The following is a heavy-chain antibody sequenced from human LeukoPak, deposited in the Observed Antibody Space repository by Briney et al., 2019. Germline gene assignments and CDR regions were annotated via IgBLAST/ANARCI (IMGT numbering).Heavy chain of an antibody. CDR3: ARVIFVSSAYKAQFFDN. Sequence: ASVKVSCKASGYTFTYFYMHWVRQAPGQGLEWMGIINPRSGSTTYAQRLQGRVTMTRDTSTSTIFLELSSLTSDDTAVYYCARVIFVSSAYKAQFFDNWGQGTLVTVSS. V-gene: IGHV1-46*04. D-gene: IGHD3-16*01. CDR2: INPRSGST. CDR1: GYTFTYFY. J-gene: IGHJ4*02.